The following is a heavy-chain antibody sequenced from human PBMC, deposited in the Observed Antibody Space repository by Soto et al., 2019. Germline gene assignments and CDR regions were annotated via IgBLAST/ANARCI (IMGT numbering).Heavy chain of an antibody. V-gene: IGHV1-24*01. Sequence: GASVKVSCKVSGYTLTELSMHWVRQAPGKGLEWMGGFDPEDGETIYAQKFQGRVTMTGDTSTGTAYMELSGLTSDDTALYYCATDDYGIFPYWGQGSLVTVSS. J-gene: IGHJ4*02. CDR2: FDPEDGET. D-gene: IGHD3-10*01. CDR3: ATDDYGIFPY. CDR1: GYTLTELS.